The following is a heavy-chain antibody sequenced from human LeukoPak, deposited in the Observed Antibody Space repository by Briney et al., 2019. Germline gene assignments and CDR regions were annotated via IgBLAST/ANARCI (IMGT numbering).Heavy chain of an antibody. D-gene: IGHD3-22*01. J-gene: IGHJ4*02. Sequence: GGSLELSCETSGITFSNYAMSWVRQAPGKGLEWVSAISGSAGRTYYADSVRGRFTISRDNSRRTVYLQMNSLRAEDTAVYYCAKVQAGYDYWGQGTLVTVSS. V-gene: IGHV3-23*01. CDR1: GITFSNYA. CDR2: ISGSAGRT. CDR3: AKVQAGYDY.